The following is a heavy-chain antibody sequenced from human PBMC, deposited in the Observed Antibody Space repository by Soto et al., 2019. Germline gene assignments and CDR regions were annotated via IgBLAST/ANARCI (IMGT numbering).Heavy chain of an antibody. J-gene: IGHJ4*02. CDR1: GGSISSSSYN. D-gene: IGHD3-22*01. CDR3: ARIYYDSVFDY. CDR2: IYYSGST. V-gene: IGHV4-39*01. Sequence: PSETLSLNCTVSGGSISSSSYNWGWIRQPPGKGLEWIGSIYYSGSTYYNPSLKSRVTISVDTSKNQFSLKLSSVTAADTAVYYCARIYYDSVFDYWGQGTLVTVS.